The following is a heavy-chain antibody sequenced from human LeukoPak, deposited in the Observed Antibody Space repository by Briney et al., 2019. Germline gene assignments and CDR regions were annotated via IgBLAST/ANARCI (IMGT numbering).Heavy chain of an antibody. CDR1: GYTFTGSY. J-gene: IGHJ1*01. D-gene: IGHD5-12*01. V-gene: IGHV1-2*02. CDR2: INPNSGAT. Sequence: ASVKVSCKASGYTFTGSYIHWVRQAPGQGLEWMGWINPNSGATKYAQKFQGRVTMTRDTSISPAYMGLNRLRSDDTAVYYCARARGYSGYDYSFWGQGTLVTVSS. CDR3: ARARGYSGYDYSF.